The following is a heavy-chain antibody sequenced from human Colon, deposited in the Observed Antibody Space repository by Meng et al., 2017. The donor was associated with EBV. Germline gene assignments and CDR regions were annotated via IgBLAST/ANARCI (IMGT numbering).Heavy chain of an antibody. V-gene: IGHV1-18*01. D-gene: IGHD3-10*01. J-gene: IGHJ4*02. CDR3: ARGTPGRSYCDY. Sequence: QCHAVPFGHKATTPGGALKVSCNASDYTFTGYGVCRVRQAPGQGCEWMAWLGAHPGDTSHATKFLGRVTVTADTATATAYMELRSLRSDDTAVYYCARGTPGRSYCDYWGLGTLVTVSS. CDR2: LGAHPGDT. CDR1: DYTFTGYG.